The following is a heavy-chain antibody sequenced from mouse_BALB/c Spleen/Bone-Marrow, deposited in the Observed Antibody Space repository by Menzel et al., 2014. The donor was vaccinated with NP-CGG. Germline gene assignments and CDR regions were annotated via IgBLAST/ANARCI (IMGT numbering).Heavy chain of an antibody. CDR2: IYPGSGNT. J-gene: IGHJ2*01. CDR1: GYTFTDYY. Sequence: VVESGPELVKPGASVKISCKASGYTFTDYYINWVKRKPGQGLEWIGWIYPGSGNTKYNEKFKGKATLTVDTSSSTAYMQLSSLTPEDTAVYFCARSAYYGNYGGYWGQGTTLTVSS. V-gene: IGHV1-84*02. CDR3: ARSAYYGNYGGY. D-gene: IGHD2-10*01.